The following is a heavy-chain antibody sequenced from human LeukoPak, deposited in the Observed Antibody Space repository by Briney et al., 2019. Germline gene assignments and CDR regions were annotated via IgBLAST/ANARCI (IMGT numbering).Heavy chain of an antibody. CDR1: GFTFSSYS. Sequence: GGSLRLSCAASGFTFSSYSMNWVRQTPGKGLEWVAFIRYDGSNKYYADSVKGRFTISRDNSKNTLYLQMNSLRAEDTAVYYCAKDIRMVTAIRLGLDYWGQGTLVTVSS. V-gene: IGHV3-30*02. CDR3: AKDIRMVTAIRLGLDY. D-gene: IGHD2-21*02. CDR2: IRYDGSNK. J-gene: IGHJ4*02.